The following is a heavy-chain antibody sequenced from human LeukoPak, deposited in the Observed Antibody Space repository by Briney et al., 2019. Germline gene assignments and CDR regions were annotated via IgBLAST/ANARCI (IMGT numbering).Heavy chain of an antibody. CDR3: ARAIGWGYYDSSGYNDAFDI. Sequence: PSETLSLTCTVSGYSISGGYYWGWIRQPPGKGLEWIGSICHSGSTYYNPSLKSRVTISVDTSKNQFSLKLSSVTAADTAVYYCARAIGWGYYDSSGYNDAFDIWGQGTMVTVSS. J-gene: IGHJ3*02. CDR2: ICHSGST. CDR1: GYSISGGYY. V-gene: IGHV4-38-2*02. D-gene: IGHD3-22*01.